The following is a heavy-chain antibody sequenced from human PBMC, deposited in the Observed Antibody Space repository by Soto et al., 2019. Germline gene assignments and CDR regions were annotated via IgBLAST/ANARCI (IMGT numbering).Heavy chain of an antibody. Sequence: GGSLRLSCAASGFTFSSYAMNWVRQAPGKGLEWVSGISGSGTNTYYADSVKGRLTISRDNSKNTLYLQMNSLRAEDTAVYYCAKDTFCSSVSCNFDSWGQGTLVTVSS. J-gene: IGHJ4*02. CDR2: ISGSGTNT. CDR3: AKDTFCSSVSCNFDS. D-gene: IGHD2-15*01. V-gene: IGHV3-23*01. CDR1: GFTFSSYA.